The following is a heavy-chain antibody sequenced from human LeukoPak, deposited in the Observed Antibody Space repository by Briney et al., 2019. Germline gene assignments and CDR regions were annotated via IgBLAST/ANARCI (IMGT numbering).Heavy chain of an antibody. CDR2: IKQDGSEK. CDR3: ARDQFKAFDY. CDR1: GFTFSSYW. V-gene: IGHV3-7*01. J-gene: IGHJ4*02. Sequence: GGSLRLSCVASGFTFSSYWMSWVRQAPGKGLEWVANIKQDGSEKYYVDSVKGRFTISRDNAKNSLYLEMYSLRAEDTAVYYCARDQFKAFDYWGQGTLVTVSS.